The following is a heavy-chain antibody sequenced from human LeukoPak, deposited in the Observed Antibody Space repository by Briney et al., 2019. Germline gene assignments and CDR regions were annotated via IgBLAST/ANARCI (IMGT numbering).Heavy chain of an antibody. CDR1: GFAFDEHG. V-gene: IGHV3-20*04. CDR2: INWSGGST. Sequence: GGSLRLFCTASGFAFDEHGMSWVRQVPGKGLEWVSGINWSGGSTGYADPLRGRITISRDNAKNSLYLQMDSLRAEDTALYYCARAPITSPFYFDYWGQGTLVTVSS. J-gene: IGHJ4*02. D-gene: IGHD2-2*01. CDR3: ARAPITSPFYFDY.